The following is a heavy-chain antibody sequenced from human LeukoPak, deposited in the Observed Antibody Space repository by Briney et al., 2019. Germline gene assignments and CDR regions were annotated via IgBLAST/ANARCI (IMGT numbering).Heavy chain of an antibody. CDR3: AKDRMRREYQLLANWFDP. D-gene: IGHD2-2*01. CDR2: ISYDGNNK. Sequence: GGSLRLSCAASGFTFSSYGMHWVRQAPGKGLEWVAVISYDGNNKYYADSVKGRFTISRDNSKNTLYLQMNSLRAEDTAVYYCAKDRMRREYQLLANWFDPWGQGTLVTVSS. J-gene: IGHJ5*02. CDR1: GFTFSSYG. V-gene: IGHV3-30*18.